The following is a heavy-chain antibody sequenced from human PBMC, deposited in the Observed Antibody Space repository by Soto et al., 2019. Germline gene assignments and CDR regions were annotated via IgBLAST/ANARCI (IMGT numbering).Heavy chain of an antibody. D-gene: IGHD2-15*01. CDR2: VSSGGGT. V-gene: IGHV3-23*01. CDR1: GFTFSTYA. CDR3: AKRRGAGGHFDY. Sequence: LRLSCAASGFTFSTYAMGWVRQAPGKGLEWVSVVSSGGGTHYADSVKGRFTVSRDNSKNTLSLQMNSLRADDTAVYYCAKRRGAGGHFDYWGQGALVTVSS. J-gene: IGHJ4*02.